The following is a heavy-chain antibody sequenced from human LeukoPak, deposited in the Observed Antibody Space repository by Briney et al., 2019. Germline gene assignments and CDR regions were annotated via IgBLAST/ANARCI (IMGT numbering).Heavy chain of an antibody. D-gene: IGHD6-13*01. CDR3: AVSVGSSWYYFDY. CDR1: GFTFSDYY. V-gene: IGHV3-11*04. Sequence: GGSLRLSCAASGFTFSDYYMSWIRQAPGKGLEWVSYISSSGSTIYYADTVKGRFTISGDNAKNSLYLQMNSLRAEDTAVYYCAVSVGSSWYYFDYWGQGTLVTVSS. CDR2: ISSSGSTI. J-gene: IGHJ4*02.